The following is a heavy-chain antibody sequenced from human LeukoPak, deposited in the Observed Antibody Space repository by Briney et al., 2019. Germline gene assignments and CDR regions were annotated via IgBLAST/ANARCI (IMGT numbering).Heavy chain of an antibody. J-gene: IGHJ4*02. D-gene: IGHD3-10*01. CDR3: ARSYGSGSYYPSDY. CDR2: IYYSGST. CDR1: GGSISSYY. Sequence: SETLSLTCTVSGGSISSYYRSWIRQPPGKGLEWIGYIYYSGSTNYNPSLKSRVTISVDTSKNQFSLKLSSVTAADTAVYYCARSYGSGSYYPSDYWGQGTLVTVSS. V-gene: IGHV4-59*01.